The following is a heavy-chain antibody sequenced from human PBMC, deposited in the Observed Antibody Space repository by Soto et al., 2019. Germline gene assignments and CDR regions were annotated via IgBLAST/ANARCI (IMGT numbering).Heavy chain of an antibody. V-gene: IGHV4-59*01. CDR2: TYYTGTT. CDR3: AREAFVPGPHNADWFDP. CDR1: GDSMSRFY. D-gene: IGHD6-6*01. J-gene: IGHJ5*02. Sequence: SETLSLTCTVSGDSMSRFYWTWIRQLPGKGLECIGYTYYTGTTSYNPSLKSRVTISLDTSKNQFSLNLRSVTAADTAVYYCAREAFVPGPHNADWFDPWGQGILVTVSS.